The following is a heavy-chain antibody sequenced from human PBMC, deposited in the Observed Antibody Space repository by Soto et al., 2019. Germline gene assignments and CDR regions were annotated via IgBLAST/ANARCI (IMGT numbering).Heavy chain of an antibody. CDR2: ISGYNGNT. Sequence: ASVKVSCTSSGYTFPSFGISWVRQAPGQGIEWMGWISGYNGNTNYAQKFQDRVTMTTDTSTTTAYMELRSLRSDDTAVYYCAKGGIRVDAVRMDAWGQGTSVTVYS. CDR1: GYTFPSFG. J-gene: IGHJ4*02. CDR3: AKGGIRVDAVRMDA. D-gene: IGHD2-8*01. V-gene: IGHV1-18*04.